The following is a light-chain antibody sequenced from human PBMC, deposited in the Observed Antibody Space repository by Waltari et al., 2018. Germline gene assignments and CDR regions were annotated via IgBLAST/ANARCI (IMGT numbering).Light chain of an antibody. CDR2: GAS. Sequence: EIVLTQSPGALTLSPGERATLSCRASQSVNANYLAWYLQKSGQAPRLLIHGASSRATGIPDRFSGSGSGTDFTLSISRLEPEDFAVYYCQQYGTSPHTFGQGTKLQIK. CDR1: QSVNANY. CDR3: QQYGTSPHT. J-gene: IGKJ2*01. V-gene: IGKV3-20*01.